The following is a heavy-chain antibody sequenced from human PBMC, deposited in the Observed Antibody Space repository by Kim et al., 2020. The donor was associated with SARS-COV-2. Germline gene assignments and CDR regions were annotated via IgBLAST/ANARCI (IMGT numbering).Heavy chain of an antibody. CDR3: ARGLPSMSPYFDY. CDR1: GFTVSSNY. CDR2: IYIGGST. J-gene: IGHJ4*02. V-gene: IGHV3-53*01. D-gene: IGHD2-2*01. Sequence: GGSLRLSCAASGFTVSSNYMSWVRQAPGKGLEWVSVIYIGGSTYYADSVKGRFTISRDNSKNTLYLQMNSLRAEDTAVYYCARGLPSMSPYFDYWGQGTLVTVSS.